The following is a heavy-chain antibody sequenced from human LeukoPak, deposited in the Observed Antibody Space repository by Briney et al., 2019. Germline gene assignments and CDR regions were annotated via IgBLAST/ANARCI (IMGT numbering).Heavy chain of an antibody. Sequence: GGSLRLSCAASGFTVSSNYMSWVRQAPGKGLEWVSVIYSGGSTYYADSVKGRFTISRDNSKNTLYLQMNSLRAEDTAVYYCARWSGYYYGGYYFDYWGQGTLVTVSS. CDR1: GFTVSSNY. V-gene: IGHV3-53*01. CDR2: IYSGGST. J-gene: IGHJ4*02. CDR3: ARWSGYYYGGYYFDY. D-gene: IGHD3-22*01.